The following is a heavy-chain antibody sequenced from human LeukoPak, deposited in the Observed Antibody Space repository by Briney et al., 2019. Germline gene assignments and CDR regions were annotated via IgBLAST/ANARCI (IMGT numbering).Heavy chain of an antibody. CDR1: GYTFTSYY. Sequence: ASVKVSCKASGYTFTSYYMHWVRQAPGQGLEWMGIINPSGGSTSYAQKFQGRVTMTRDMSTSTVYMELSSLRSEDTAVYYCARVTVKDYDSSRFDYWGQGTLVTVSS. J-gene: IGHJ4*02. CDR2: INPSGGST. CDR3: ARVTVKDYDSSRFDY. V-gene: IGHV1-46*01. D-gene: IGHD3-22*01.